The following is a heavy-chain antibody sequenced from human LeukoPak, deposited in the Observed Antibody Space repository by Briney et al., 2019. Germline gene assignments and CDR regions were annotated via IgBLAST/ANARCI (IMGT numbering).Heavy chain of an antibody. CDR3: AGPNDYYDSSGHFDY. CDR1: GGTFSSYA. J-gene: IGHJ4*02. D-gene: IGHD3-22*01. V-gene: IGHV1-69*13. CDR2: IIPIFGTA. Sequence: SVKVSCKASGGTFSSYAISWVRQAPGQGLAWMGGIIPIFGTANYAQKFQGRVTITADESTSTAYMELSSLRSEDTAVYYCAGPNDYYDSSGHFDYWGQGTLVTVSS.